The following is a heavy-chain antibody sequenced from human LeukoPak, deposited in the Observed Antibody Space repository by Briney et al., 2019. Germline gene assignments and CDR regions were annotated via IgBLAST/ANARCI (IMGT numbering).Heavy chain of an antibody. D-gene: IGHD6-13*01. V-gene: IGHV3-23*01. CDR1: GFTFSSYA. J-gene: IGHJ4*02. CDR3: ARCLGSMSDIAAFDY. CDR2: ISAGGGST. Sequence: PGGSLRLSCAASGFTFSSYAMSWVRQAPGKGLEWVLGISAGGGSTYYADFVKGRFTVSRDNSKNTLYLKMDSLRAEDTAVYHCARCLGSMSDIAAFDYWGQGTLVTVSS.